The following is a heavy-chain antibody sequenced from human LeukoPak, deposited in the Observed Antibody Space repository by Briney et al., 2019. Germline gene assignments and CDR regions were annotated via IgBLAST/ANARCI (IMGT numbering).Heavy chain of an antibody. V-gene: IGHV1-18*01. CDR3: ARAGSYYYMDV. Sequence: ASVKVSCKASGYTFTSFGISWVRQAPGQGLEWMGWIDGYNGNTNYAQKLQGRVTMTTDTSTTTAYMELRSLRLDDTAVYYCARAGSYYYMDVWGKGTTVTVSS. CDR2: IDGYNGNT. CDR1: GYTFTSFG. J-gene: IGHJ6*03.